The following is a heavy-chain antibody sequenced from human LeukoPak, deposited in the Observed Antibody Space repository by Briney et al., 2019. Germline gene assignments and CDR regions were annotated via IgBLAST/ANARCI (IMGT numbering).Heavy chain of an antibody. CDR3: VRDVGGMAFFDF. CDR2: IDHRGLNT. CDR1: GFVISCYA. Sequence: GGSLRLTCAASGFVISCYAMAWVRQTATKGLEWVSTIDHRGLNTHYSDSVQGRPTISRDNSRDTLYLQMESLSAEDTAVYFCVRDVGGMAFFDFWGRGTLVIVSS. D-gene: IGHD3-16*01. V-gene: IGHV3-23*01. J-gene: IGHJ4*02.